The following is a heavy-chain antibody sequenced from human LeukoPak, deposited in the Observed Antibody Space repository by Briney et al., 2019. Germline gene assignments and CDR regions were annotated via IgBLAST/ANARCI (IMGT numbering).Heavy chain of an antibody. V-gene: IGHV1-18*01. CDR3: ARPSSTPESGLDY. D-gene: IGHD2-2*01. J-gene: IGHJ4*02. CDR2: ISAYNGNT. CDR1: GYTFTSYG. Sequence: ASVKVSCKASGYTFTSYGISWVRQAPGQGLEWMGWISAYNGNTNYAQKLQGRVTMTRDTSTSTVYMELSSLRSEDTAVYYCARPSSTPESGLDYWGQGTLVTVSS.